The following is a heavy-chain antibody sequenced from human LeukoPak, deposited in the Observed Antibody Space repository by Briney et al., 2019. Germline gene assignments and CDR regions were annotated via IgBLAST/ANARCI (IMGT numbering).Heavy chain of an antibody. CDR1: GFTFSSYS. Sequence: GGSLRLSCGASGFTFSSYSMNWVRQAPGKGLEWVSSISSSSSYIYYADSVRGRFTISRDNAKNSLYLQMNSLRAEETAVCYCARDICSGGSCCSGGYGYWGQGTLVTVSS. D-gene: IGHD2-15*01. CDR2: ISSSSSYI. V-gene: IGHV3-21*01. J-gene: IGHJ4*02. CDR3: ARDICSGGSCCSGGYGY.